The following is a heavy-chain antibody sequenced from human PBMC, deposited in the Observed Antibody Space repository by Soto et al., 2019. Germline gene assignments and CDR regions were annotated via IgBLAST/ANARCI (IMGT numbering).Heavy chain of an antibody. J-gene: IGHJ6*02. D-gene: IGHD6-13*01. V-gene: IGHV1-2*04. CDR2: INPNSGGT. CDR1: GYTFTGYY. CDR3: ARGGEQQLVLEVWLRDYYYGMDV. Sequence: ASVKVSCKASGYTFTGYYMHWVRQAPGQGLEWMGWINPNSGGTNYAQKFQGWVTMTRDTSISTAYMELSRLGSDDTAVYYCARGGEQQLVLEVWLRDYYYGMDVWGQGTTVTVSS.